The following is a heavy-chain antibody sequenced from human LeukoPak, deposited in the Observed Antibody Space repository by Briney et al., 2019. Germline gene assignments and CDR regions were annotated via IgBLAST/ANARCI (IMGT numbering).Heavy chain of an antibody. V-gene: IGHV3-9*01. CDR1: GFTFDDYA. J-gene: IGHJ4*02. D-gene: IGHD3-22*01. CDR3: ARGYYYDSSGYPGDY. Sequence: GRSLRLSCAASGFTFDDYAMHWVRQAPGKGLEWVSGISWNSGSIGYADSVKGRFTISRDNAKNSLYLQMNSLRAEDTALYYCARGYYYDSSGYPGDYWGQGTLVTVSS. CDR2: ISWNSGSI.